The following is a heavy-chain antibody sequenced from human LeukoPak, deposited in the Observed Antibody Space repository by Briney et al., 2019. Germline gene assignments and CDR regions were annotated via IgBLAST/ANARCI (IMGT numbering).Heavy chain of an antibody. V-gene: IGHV5-51*01. J-gene: IGHJ6*02. CDR2: IYAGGSDT. CDR1: GYSFTSYW. D-gene: IGHD3-10*01. Sequence: GESLKISCTGSGYSFTSYWIAWVRQMPGKGLEWMGIIYAGGSDTRYSPSFQGQVTILVDKSINTAYLQWRSLKASDTAMYYCGRSGHYGTDVWGQGTTVTVSS. CDR3: GRSGHYGTDV.